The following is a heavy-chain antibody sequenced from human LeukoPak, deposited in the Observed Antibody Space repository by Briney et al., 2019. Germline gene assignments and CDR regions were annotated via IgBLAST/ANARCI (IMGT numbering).Heavy chain of an antibody. CDR3: ATDHGFHYGAYFDY. CDR2: ISDDGSNN. Sequence: GRSLTLSCAAPGSTFNSLGMHWVRQAPGKALHCVAVISDDGSNNYSADSVKGRFTISRDNSKNTLYLQMNSLRPEDTAVYYCATDHGFHYGAYFDYWGQGTLVTVSS. CDR1: GSTFNSLG. D-gene: IGHD4-17*01. V-gene: IGHV3-30*03. J-gene: IGHJ4*02.